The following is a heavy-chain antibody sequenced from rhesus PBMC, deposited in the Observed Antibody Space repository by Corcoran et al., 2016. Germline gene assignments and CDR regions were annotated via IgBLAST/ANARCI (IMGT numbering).Heavy chain of an antibody. CDR1: GYTFTDYY. Sequence: EVQLVQSGAEVKKPGASVKISCKASGYTFTDYYLHWVRQAPGTGLEWMGRVDPEDGAAIHAQKFQDRVTITADTSTDTADMELSSLRSEDTAVYYCAKGVRQLENLYYWGQGVLVTVSS. CDR2: VDPEDGAA. CDR3: AKGVRQLENLYY. V-gene: IGHV1-111*02. D-gene: IGHD6-25*01. J-gene: IGHJ4*01.